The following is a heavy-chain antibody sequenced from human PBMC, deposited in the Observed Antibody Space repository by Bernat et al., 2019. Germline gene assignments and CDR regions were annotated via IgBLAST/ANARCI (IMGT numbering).Heavy chain of an antibody. V-gene: IGHV3-23*01. J-gene: IGHJ6*02. D-gene: IGHD3-10*01. CDR1: GFTFSSYA. CDR2: ISGSGGST. Sequence: EVQLLESGGGLVQPGGSLRLSCAASGFTFSSYAMSWVRQAPGKGLEWVSAISGSGGSTYYADSVKGRFTISRDNSKNTLYLQMNSLRAEDTAVYYCAKGGTRVRVGYDYYGMDVWGQGTTVTVSS. CDR3: AKGGTRVRVGYDYYGMDV.